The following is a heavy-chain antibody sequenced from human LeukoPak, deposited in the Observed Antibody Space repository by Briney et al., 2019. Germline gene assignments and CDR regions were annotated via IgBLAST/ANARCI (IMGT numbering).Heavy chain of an antibody. D-gene: IGHD3-22*01. Sequence: SETLSLTCTVSGGSVSSGSYYWSWIRQPPGKGLEWIGYIYYSGSTNYNPSLKSRVTISVDTSKNQFSLKLSSVTAADTAVYYCARDNRSSGYYRGDELDAFDIWGQGTMVTVSS. CDR2: IYYSGST. CDR1: GGSVSSGSYY. CDR3: ARDNRSSGYYRGDELDAFDI. V-gene: IGHV4-61*01. J-gene: IGHJ3*02.